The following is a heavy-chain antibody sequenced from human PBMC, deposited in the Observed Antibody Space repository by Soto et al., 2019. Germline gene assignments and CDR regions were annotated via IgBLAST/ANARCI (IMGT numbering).Heavy chain of an antibody. J-gene: IGHJ5*02. CDR2: ISSGGNFI. CDR1: VFTFSDYC. Sequence: PGGSLRISCVFSVFTFSDYCMNWVGQAPGMGLEWVASISSGGNFIYYADSVRGRFTISRDNAENSLYLQMNRLGVEDTATYYCARTIIAFGEVTATHWFDPWGQGTKVTVSS. D-gene: IGHD3-16*01. V-gene: IGHV3-21*06. CDR3: ARTIIAFGEVTATHWFDP.